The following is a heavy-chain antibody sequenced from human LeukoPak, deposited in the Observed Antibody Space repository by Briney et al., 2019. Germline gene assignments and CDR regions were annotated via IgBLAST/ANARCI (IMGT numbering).Heavy chain of an antibody. D-gene: IGHD3-22*01. CDR3: ARDLNYYDSSGYYPPFDY. V-gene: IGHV1-2*02. CDR2: INPNSGGT. CDR1: GYTFTGYY. J-gene: IGHJ4*02. Sequence: ASVKVSCKASGYTFTGYYMHWVRQAPGQGLEWMGWINPNSGGTNYAQKFQGRVTMTRDTSISTAYMELSRLRSDDTAVYYCARDLNYYDSSGYYPPFDYWGQGTLVTVSS.